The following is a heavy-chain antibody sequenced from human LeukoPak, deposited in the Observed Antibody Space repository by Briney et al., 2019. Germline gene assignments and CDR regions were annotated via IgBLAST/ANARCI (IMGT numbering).Heavy chain of an antibody. D-gene: IGHD2-21*02. CDR3: ARDRLPHWQPLLPVYFDY. CDR2: IKQDGSEK. V-gene: IGHV3-7*01. J-gene: IGHJ4*02. CDR1: GFTFSSYW. Sequence: PGGSLRLSCAASGFTFSSYWMSWVRQAPGKGLEWVANIKQDGSEKYYVDSVKGRFTISRDNAKNSLYLQMNSLRAEDTAVYYCARDRLPHWQPLLPVYFDYWGQGTLVTVSS.